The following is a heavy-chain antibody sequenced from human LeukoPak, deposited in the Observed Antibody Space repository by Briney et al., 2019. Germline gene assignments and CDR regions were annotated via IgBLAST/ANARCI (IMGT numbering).Heavy chain of an antibody. CDR2: ISYDGSNK. CDR3: ARDQQWLPDY. D-gene: IGHD6-19*01. V-gene: IGHV3-30*04. Sequence: GRSLRLSCAASGFTFGSYAMHWVRQAPGKGLEWVAVISYDGSNKYYADSVKGRFTISRDNSKNTLYLQMNSLRAEDTAVYYCARDQQWLPDYWGQGTLVTVSS. CDR1: GFTFGSYA. J-gene: IGHJ4*02.